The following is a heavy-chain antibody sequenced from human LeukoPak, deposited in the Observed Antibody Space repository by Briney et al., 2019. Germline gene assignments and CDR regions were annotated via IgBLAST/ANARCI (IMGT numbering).Heavy chain of an antibody. CDR2: INPDGSTT. CDR3: ARDGYYDSSGSFDL. Sequence: GGSLRLSCAASGFTFSNYWMHWVRQDPGKGLVWVSFINPDGSTTNYADSVKGRFTISRDNAKNSLYLQMNSLRAEDTAVYYCARDGYYDSSGSFDLWGRGTLVTVSS. CDR1: GFTFSNYW. D-gene: IGHD3-22*01. J-gene: IGHJ2*01. V-gene: IGHV3-74*01.